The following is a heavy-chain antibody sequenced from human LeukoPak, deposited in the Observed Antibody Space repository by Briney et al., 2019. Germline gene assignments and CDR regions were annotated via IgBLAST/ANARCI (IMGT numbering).Heavy chain of an antibody. V-gene: IGHV4-39*07. J-gene: IGHJ4*02. D-gene: IGHD6-13*01. Sequence: ESSETLSLTCTVSGGSISSSSYYWGWIRQPPGKGLEWIGSIYYSGSTYYNPSLKSRVTISVDTSKNQFSLKLSSVTAADTAVYYCARDFGMEQQLVFSGGYYFDYWGQGTLVTVSS. CDR3: ARDFGMEQQLVFSGGYYFDY. CDR2: IYYSGST. CDR1: GGSISSSSYY.